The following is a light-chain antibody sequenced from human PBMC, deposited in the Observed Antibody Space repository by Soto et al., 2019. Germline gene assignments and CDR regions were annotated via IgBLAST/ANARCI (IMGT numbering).Light chain of an antibody. CDR2: SNN. CDR1: SSNIGSNT. CDR3: AAWDDSLNGVV. Sequence: QPVLTQPPSASGTPGQRVTISCSGSSSNIGSNTVNWYQQLPGTAPKLLIYSNNQRPSGVPDRFSGSKSGTSASLAISGLHSEDEADYYCAAWDDSLNGVVFCGGTKLTVL. V-gene: IGLV1-44*01. J-gene: IGLJ2*01.